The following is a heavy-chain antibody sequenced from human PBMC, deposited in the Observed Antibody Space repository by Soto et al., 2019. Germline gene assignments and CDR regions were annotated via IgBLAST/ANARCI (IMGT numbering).Heavy chain of an antibody. CDR3: ARKGGLSYYDFWSGSTYYGLDV. V-gene: IGHV1-46*01. CDR2: INPSGGST. CDR1: GYTFTSYY. D-gene: IGHD3-3*01. J-gene: IGHJ6*02. Sequence: GASVKVSCKASGYTFTSYYMHWVRQAPGQGLEWMGIINPSGGSTSYAQKFQGRVTMTRDTSTSTVYMELSSLRSEDTAVYYCARKGGLSYYDFWSGSTYYGLDVWGQGTTVTVSS.